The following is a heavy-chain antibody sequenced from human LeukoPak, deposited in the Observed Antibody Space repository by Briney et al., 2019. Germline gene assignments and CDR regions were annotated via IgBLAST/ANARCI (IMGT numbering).Heavy chain of an antibody. D-gene: IGHD3-22*01. J-gene: IGHJ1*01. CDR3: ASGYYYDSSGYSYLQH. CDR1: GGSFSGYY. CDR2: INHSGST. V-gene: IGHV4-34*01. Sequence: SETLSLTCAVYGGSFSGYYWSWIRQPPGKGLEWIGEINHSGSTNYNPSLKSRVTISVDTSKNQFSLKLSSVTAADTAVYYCASGYYYDSSGYSYLQHRGQGTLVTVSS.